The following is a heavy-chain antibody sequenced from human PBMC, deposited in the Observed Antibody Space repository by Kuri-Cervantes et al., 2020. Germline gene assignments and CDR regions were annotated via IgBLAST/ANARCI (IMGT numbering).Heavy chain of an antibody. V-gene: IGHV3-30-3*01. D-gene: IGHD1-14*01. CDR3: ARDSPENYGMDV. Sequence: GGSLTLSCAASGFTFSSYAMHWVRQAPGKGLEWVAVISYDGSNKYYADSVKGRFTISRDNSKNTLYLQMNSLRAEDTAVYYCARDSPENYGMDVWGQGTTVTVSS. J-gene: IGHJ6*02. CDR2: ISYDGSNK. CDR1: GFTFSSYA.